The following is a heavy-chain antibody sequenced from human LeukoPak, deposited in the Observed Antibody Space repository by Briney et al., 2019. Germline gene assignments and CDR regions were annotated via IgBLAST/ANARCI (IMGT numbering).Heavy chain of an antibody. CDR1: GYTFTGYY. V-gene: IGHV1-2*06. J-gene: IGHJ4*02. CDR2: INPNSGGT. D-gene: IGHD1-14*01. Sequence: ASVKVSCKASGYTFTGYYMHWVRQAPGQGLEWMGRINPNSGGTNYAQKFQGRVTMTRDTSISTAYMELSRLRSDDTAVYYCARARSANLDLLDYWGQGTLVTVSS. CDR3: ARARSANLDLLDY.